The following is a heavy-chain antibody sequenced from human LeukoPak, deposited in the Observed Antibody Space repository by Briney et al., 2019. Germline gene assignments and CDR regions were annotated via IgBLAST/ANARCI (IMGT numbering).Heavy chain of an antibody. Sequence: ASVNVSCKASGYTFTSYAMHWVRPAPGQRLERVGWNTAGNGNTKYSQEFQGRVTITRDTSASTAYMELSSLRSEDMAVYYCARGPFCSSTSCYGNWFDPWGQGTLVTVSS. CDR2: NTAGNGNT. D-gene: IGHD2-2*01. V-gene: IGHV1-3*02. J-gene: IGHJ5*02. CDR3: ARGPFCSSTSCYGNWFDP. CDR1: GYTFTSYA.